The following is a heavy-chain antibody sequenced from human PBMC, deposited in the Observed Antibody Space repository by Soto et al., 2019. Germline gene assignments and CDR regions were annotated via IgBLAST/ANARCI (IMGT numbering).Heavy chain of an antibody. CDR1: GGSISSSSYY. Sequence: QLQLQESGPGLVKPSETLSLTCTVSGGSISSSSYYWGWIRQPPGKGLEWIGSIYYSGSTYYNPSTNSRVTTSVGTSKNQFPLNWGSVTAADTAVYYCASHKGYYDFVWGSYRYEVVDYWGQGTLVTVSS. CDR3: ASHKGYYDFVWGSYRYEVVDY. V-gene: IGHV4-39*01. J-gene: IGHJ4*02. D-gene: IGHD3-16*02. CDR2: IYYSGST.